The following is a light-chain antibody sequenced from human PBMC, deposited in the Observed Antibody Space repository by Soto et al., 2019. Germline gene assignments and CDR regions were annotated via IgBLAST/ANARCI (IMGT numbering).Light chain of an antibody. CDR1: QGISNY. J-gene: IGKJ5*01. Sequence: DIQMTQSPSSLSASVGDRVTITCRASQGISNYLAWYQQKPGKVPKLLIYAASNLQSGVPSRFSGSGSGTDFPLTISRLQTEDVATYYCQKYISAPFTFGQGTRREIK. CDR3: QKYISAPFT. V-gene: IGKV1-27*01. CDR2: AAS.